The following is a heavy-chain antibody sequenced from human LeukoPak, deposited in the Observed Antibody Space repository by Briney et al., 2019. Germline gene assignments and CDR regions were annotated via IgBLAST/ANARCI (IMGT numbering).Heavy chain of an antibody. V-gene: IGHV3-23*01. Sequence: GGSLRLSCAASGFTFSNYGMSWVRQAPGKGLEWVSAISGSGGSTYYADSVKGRFTISRDNSKNTLYLQMNSLRAEDTAVYYCAKDIGSYGRYYYYYYYMDVWGKGTTVTISS. CDR1: GFTFSNYG. CDR2: ISGSGGST. CDR3: AKDIGSYGRYYYYYYYMDV. D-gene: IGHD5-18*01. J-gene: IGHJ6*03.